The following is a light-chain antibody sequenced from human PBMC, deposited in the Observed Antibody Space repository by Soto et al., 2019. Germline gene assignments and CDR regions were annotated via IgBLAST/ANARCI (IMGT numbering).Light chain of an antibody. CDR1: QTVRNNY. CDR2: DAS. CDR3: QQYSSSPSIN. V-gene: IGKV3-20*01. J-gene: IGKJ5*01. Sequence: EIVLTQCPGTLCLSPGERSTLSCRASQTVRNNYLAWYQQKPGQAPRLLIYDASSRATGIPDRFSGSGSGTEFTLTISRLEPEDFAVYYCQQYSSSPSINFGQGTRLEIK.